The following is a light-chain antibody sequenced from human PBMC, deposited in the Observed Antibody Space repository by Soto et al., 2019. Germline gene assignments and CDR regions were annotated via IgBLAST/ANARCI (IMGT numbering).Light chain of an antibody. CDR3: AAWDDSLNGVV. J-gene: IGLJ2*01. Sequence: QLVLTQPPSVSEAPRQRVTISCSGSSSNIGNNAVNWYHQLPGKAPKLLIYYDDLLPSGVSDRFSGSKSGTSASLAISGLQSEDEADYYCAAWDDSLNGVVFGGGTKLTVL. CDR2: YDD. V-gene: IGLV1-36*01. CDR1: SSNIGNNA.